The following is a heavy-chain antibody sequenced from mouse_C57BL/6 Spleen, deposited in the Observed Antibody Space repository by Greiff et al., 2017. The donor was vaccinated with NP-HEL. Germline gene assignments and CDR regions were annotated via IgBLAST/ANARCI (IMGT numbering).Heavy chain of an antibody. CDR1: GYSITSGYY. V-gene: IGHV3-6*01. Sequence: EVQVVESGPGLVKPSQSLSLTCSVTGYSITSGYYWNWIRQFPGNKLEWMGYISYDGSNNYNPSLKNRISITRDTSKNQFFLKLNSVTTEDTAAYYCARDHGGGSNYLAWFAYWGQGTLVTVSA. CDR3: ARDHGGGSNYLAWFAY. J-gene: IGHJ3*01. CDR2: ISYDGSN. D-gene: IGHD2-5*01.